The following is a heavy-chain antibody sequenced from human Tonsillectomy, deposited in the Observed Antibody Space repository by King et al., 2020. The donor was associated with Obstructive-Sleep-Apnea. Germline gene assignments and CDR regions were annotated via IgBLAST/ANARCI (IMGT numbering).Heavy chain of an antibody. Sequence: QLQESGPGLVKPSETLSLTCTVSGGSISRSRYYWGFVRQPPGKGLELIGSIYYRGSTHNNPSLKSLLTISLDTSKNQFSLKVSSVTAADTAVYYCAVIEMATMVFDYWGQGTLVTVSS. D-gene: IGHD5-24*01. J-gene: IGHJ4*02. CDR1: GGSISRSRYY. CDR3: AVIEMATMVFDY. CDR2: IYYRGST. V-gene: IGHV4-39*07.